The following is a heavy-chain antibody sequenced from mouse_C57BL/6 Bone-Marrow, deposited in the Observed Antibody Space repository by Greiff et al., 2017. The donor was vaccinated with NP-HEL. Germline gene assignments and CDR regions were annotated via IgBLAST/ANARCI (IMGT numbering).Heavy chain of an antibody. D-gene: IGHD2-1*01. CDR2: IYPRSGNT. CDR1: GYTFTSYG. Sequence: QVQLQQSGAELARPGASVKLSCKASGYTFTSYGISWVKQRTGQGLEWIGEIYPRSGNTYYNEKFKGKATLTADKSSSTAYMELRSRTSEDSAVYFCARLGGIYSPIRGYFDYWGQGTTLTVSS. J-gene: IGHJ2*01. V-gene: IGHV1-81*01. CDR3: ARLGGIYSPIRGYFDY.